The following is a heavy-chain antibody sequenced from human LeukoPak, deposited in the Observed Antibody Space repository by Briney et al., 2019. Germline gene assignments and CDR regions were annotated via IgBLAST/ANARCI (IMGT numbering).Heavy chain of an antibody. CDR3: ARGLGRQQLVSPFDY. V-gene: IGHV4-38-2*02. J-gene: IGHJ4*02. CDR1: GYSISSGYY. D-gene: IGHD6-13*01. Sequence: PSETLSLTCTVSGYSISSGYYWGWIRQPPGKGLEWLASIYHSGTIYYNPSLKSRVTISVDTSKNQFSLKLTAVTAADTAVYYCARGLGRQQLVSPFDYWGQGTLVTVSS. CDR2: IYHSGTI.